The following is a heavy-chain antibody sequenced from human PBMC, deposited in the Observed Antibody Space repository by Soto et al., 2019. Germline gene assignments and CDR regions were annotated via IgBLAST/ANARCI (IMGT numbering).Heavy chain of an antibody. CDR1: GFSLSTSGVG. CDR3: SHIVGIRGGRGIWNGYRTYDGMDV. Sequence: QITLRESGPTLVKPTQTLTLTCTFSGFSLSTSGVGVGWIRQPPGKALEWLALIYWDDDKRYSPSLKSRLTIPKDTSKNQVVLTMTNMDPVDTATYYCSHIVGIRGGRGIWNGYRTYDGMDVWGQGTTVTVSS. J-gene: IGHJ6*02. CDR2: IYWDDDK. D-gene: IGHD3-3*01. V-gene: IGHV2-5*02.